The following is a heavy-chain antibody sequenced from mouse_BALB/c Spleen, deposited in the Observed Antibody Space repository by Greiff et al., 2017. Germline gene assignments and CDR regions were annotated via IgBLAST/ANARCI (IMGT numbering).Heavy chain of an antibody. J-gene: IGHJ2*01. CDR1: GYTFTNYW. V-gene: IGHV1-63*02. D-gene: IGHD1-1*01. CDR2: IYPGGGYT. CDR3: ARSITTVVATDYFDY. Sequence: QVQLKQSGAELVRPGTSVKISCKASGYTFTNYWLGWVKQRPGHGLEWIGDIYPGGGYTNYNEKFKGKATLTADTSSSTAYMQLSSLTSEDSAFYFCARSITTVVATDYFDYWGQGTTLTVSS.